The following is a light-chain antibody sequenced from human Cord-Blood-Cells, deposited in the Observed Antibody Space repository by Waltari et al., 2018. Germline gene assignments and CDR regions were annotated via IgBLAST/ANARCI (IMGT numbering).Light chain of an antibody. J-gene: IGKJ2*01. Sequence: DIQMTQSPSTLSASVGDRVTITCRARQSISSWLAWYQQKPGKAPKLLIYKASSLESGVPSRFSGSGSGTEFTLTISSLQPDDFATYYCQQYNSYSFVTFGQGTKLEIK. CDR1: QSISSW. CDR2: KAS. CDR3: QQYNSYSFVT. V-gene: IGKV1-5*03.